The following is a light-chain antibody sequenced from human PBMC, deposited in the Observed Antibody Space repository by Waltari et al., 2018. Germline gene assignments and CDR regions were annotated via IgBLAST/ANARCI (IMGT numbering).Light chain of an antibody. V-gene: IGLV1-40*01. Sequence: QSVLTQPPSVSGAPGQRITISCTGTSSNIGAGYDVHWYLQLPGTAPKLLMLGNNNRPSGVPARFSASKSDTSASLAITGLQAEDEADYYCQSYDSSLSGVLFGGGTKLTVL. J-gene: IGLJ2*01. CDR3: QSYDSSLSGVL. CDR2: GNN. CDR1: SSNIGAGYD.